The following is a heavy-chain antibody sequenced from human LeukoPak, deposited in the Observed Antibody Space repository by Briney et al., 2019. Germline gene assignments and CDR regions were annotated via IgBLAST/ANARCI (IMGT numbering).Heavy chain of an antibody. CDR1: GGSISSGGYY. V-gene: IGHV4-31*03. CDR3: ARAHRSNGDPNWFDP. D-gene: IGHD7-27*01. Sequence: EPSETLSLTCTVSGGSISSGGYYWSWIRQHPGKGLEWIGYIYYSGSTYYNPSLKSRVTISVDTSKNQFSLKLSSVTAADTAVYYCARAHRSNGDPNWFDPWGQGTLVTVSS. CDR2: IYYSGST. J-gene: IGHJ5*02.